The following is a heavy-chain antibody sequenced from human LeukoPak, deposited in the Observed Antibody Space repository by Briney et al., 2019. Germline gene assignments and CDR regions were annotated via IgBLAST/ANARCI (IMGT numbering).Heavy chain of an antibody. J-gene: IGHJ6*03. D-gene: IGHD2-2*01. V-gene: IGHV3-23*01. CDR3: AKESVDARGYMDV. Sequence: GGSLRLSCAASGFTFSNYAMTWVRQAPGKGLEWVSSISGSGDNTCYVDSLKGRFTISRDNSENTLYLQMNSLRAEDTAIYYCAKESVDARGYMDVWGKGTTVTVSS. CDR1: GFTFSNYA. CDR2: ISGSGDNT.